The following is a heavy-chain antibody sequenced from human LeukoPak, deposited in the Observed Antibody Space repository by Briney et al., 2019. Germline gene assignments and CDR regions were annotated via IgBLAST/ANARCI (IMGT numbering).Heavy chain of an antibody. CDR1: GFTFSNYS. CDR3: AELGITMIGGV. V-gene: IGHV3-21*01. J-gene: IGHJ6*04. CDR2: ISSSSSYI. Sequence: GGSLRLSCAASGFTFSNYSMNWVRQAPGKGLKWVSSISSSSSYIYYADSVKGRFTMSRDNAKNSLYLQMNSLRAEDTAVYYCAELGITMIGGVWGKGTAVTISS. D-gene: IGHD3-10*02.